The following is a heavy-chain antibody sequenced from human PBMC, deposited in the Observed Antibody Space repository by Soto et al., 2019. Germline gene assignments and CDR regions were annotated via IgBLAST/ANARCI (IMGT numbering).Heavy chain of an antibody. CDR3: TRGPWPTSVGPGSY. J-gene: IGHJ4*02. CDR2: INYDESST. CDR1: GFTFSTYW. Sequence: GSLRLSCAPSGFTFSTYWMHWVRQAPGKGLVWVSRINYDESSTDYADSVKGRFTISRDNAKNTLYLQMNTLTAEDTAVYYCTRGPWPTSVGPGSYWGQGCLFTVSS. V-gene: IGHV3-74*01.